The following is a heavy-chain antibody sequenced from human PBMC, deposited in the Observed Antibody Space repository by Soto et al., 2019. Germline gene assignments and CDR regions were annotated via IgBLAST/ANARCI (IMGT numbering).Heavy chain of an antibody. J-gene: IGHJ6*02. CDR2: IYSGGST. CDR1: GFTVSSNY. V-gene: IGHV3-66*01. D-gene: IGHD6-25*01. Sequence: EVQLVESGGGLVQPGGSLRLSCAASGFTVSSNYMIWVRQAPGKGLEWVSVIYSGGSTYYADSVKGRFTISRDNSKNTLYLQMNSLRAEDTAVYYCASRYSSAYYYYGMDVWGQGTTVTVSS. CDR3: ASRYSSAYYYYGMDV.